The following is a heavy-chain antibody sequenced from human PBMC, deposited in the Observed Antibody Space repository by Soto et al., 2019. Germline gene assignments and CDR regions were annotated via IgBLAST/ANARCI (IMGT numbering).Heavy chain of an antibody. V-gene: IGHV1-69*13. D-gene: IGHD6-13*01. Sequence: GASVKVSCKASGGTFSSYAISWVRQAPGQGLEWMGGIIPIFGTANYAQKFQGRVTITADESTSTAYMELSSLRSEDTAVYYCARPAKYSRSWYAHFDYWRQGTLFTVSS. CDR3: ARPAKYSRSWYAHFDY. CDR2: IIPIFGTA. J-gene: IGHJ4*02. CDR1: GGTFSSYA.